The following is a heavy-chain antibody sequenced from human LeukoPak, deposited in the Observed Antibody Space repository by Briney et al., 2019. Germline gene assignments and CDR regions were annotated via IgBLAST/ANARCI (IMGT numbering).Heavy chain of an antibody. V-gene: IGHV4-4*02. CDR1: GGSTSSNNW. CDR2: IYLSGTT. D-gene: IGHD6-19*01. CDR3: ARGLIAVVPFDY. Sequence: SETLSLTCAVSGGSTSSNNWWSWVRQPPGKGLEWIGEIYLSGTTNYNPSLKSRVTISLDKSNNQFSLKLSSVTAADTAVYYCARGLIAVVPFDYWGQGTLVTVSS. J-gene: IGHJ4*02.